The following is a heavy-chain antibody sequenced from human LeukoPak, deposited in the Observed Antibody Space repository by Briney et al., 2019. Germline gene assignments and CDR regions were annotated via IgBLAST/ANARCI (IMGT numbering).Heavy chain of an antibody. D-gene: IGHD3-22*01. CDR1: GFTLRSYD. V-gene: IGHV3-23*01. CDR3: AKSRAIVVVITGTPFDF. Sequence: GGSLRLSCAASGFTLRSYDMSWVRQAPGKGLEWVAATSGSGVNSCYADSVRGRFTISRDNSQNTLYLQMDSLRAEDTAVYYCAKSRAIVVVITGTPFDFWGQGTLVTVSS. CDR2: TSGSGVNS. J-gene: IGHJ4*02.